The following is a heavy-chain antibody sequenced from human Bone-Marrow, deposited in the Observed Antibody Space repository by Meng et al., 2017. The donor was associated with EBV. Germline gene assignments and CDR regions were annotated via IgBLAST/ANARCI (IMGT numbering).Heavy chain of an antibody. V-gene: IGHV3-30*18. CDR2: IPSDASHNK. CDR1: GFIFSGYG. D-gene: IGHD1-14*01. CDR3: AKDLSGRFDP. Sequence: VGSGGGVAQPGRSLRPSCAASGFIFSGYGFHWVRQAPGKGPEWVAIIPSDASHNKYYADSVKGRFTISRDNSKNTLYLQMNSLKIEDTAVYYCAKDLSGRFDPWGQGTLVTVSS. J-gene: IGHJ5*02.